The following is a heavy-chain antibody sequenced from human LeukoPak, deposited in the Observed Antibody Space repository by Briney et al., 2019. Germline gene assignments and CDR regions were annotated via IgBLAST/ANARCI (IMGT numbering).Heavy chain of an antibody. D-gene: IGHD6-13*01. CDR2: RYPGDSDT. V-gene: IGHV5-51*01. J-gene: IGHJ6*03. Sequence: GSLNIPCQGSGYRFTNYWIGWVRQTPGQGLEWMGMRYPGDSDTRHSPTFQGQVTISADKSISTAYLQWSSLKASDTAMYYCAGLMMGIAATGTGYYYYMGVWGKGTTVTVSS. CDR1: GYRFTNYW. CDR3: AGLMMGIAATGTGYYYYMGV.